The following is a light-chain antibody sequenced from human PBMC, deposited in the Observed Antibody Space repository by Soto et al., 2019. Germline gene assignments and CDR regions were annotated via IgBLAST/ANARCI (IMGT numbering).Light chain of an antibody. J-gene: IGLJ1*01. CDR2: DVT. CDR3: CSYAGGLYV. CDR1: RSDVGGYNF. V-gene: IGLV2-11*01. Sequence: QSALTQPRSVSGSPGQSVTISCTGTRSDVGGYNFVSWYQQHPGKAPKLLVYDVTQWPSGVPDRFSGSKSGSTASLTISGLQAGDEADYYCCSYAGGLYVFGTGTKLTVL.